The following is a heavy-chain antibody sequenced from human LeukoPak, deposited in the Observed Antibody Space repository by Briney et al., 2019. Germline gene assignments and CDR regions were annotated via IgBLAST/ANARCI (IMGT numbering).Heavy chain of an antibody. J-gene: IGHJ5*02. CDR3: AKDLLSYYDVSPNWFDP. CDR1: GFTFSMYA. V-gene: IGHV3-23*01. CDR2: ISGSGGST. Sequence: GGSLRLSCAASGFTFSMYAMSWVRQAPGKGLEWVSAISGSGGSTYYADSVKGRFTISRDNSKNTLYLQMNSLRAEDTAVYYCAKDLLSYYDVSPNWFDPWGQGTLVTVSS. D-gene: IGHD3-10*01.